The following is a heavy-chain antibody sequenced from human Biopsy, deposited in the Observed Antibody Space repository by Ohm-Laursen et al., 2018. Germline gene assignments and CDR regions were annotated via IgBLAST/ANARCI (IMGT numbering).Heavy chain of an antibody. CDR2: ISPSGATA. J-gene: IGHJ6*02. CDR1: GNTFATYH. CDR3: ARAGVGSDGTDSYYYGMDV. V-gene: IGHV1-46*01. Sequence: ASVKVSCKASGNTFATYHIHWARQAPGQGLEWMGVISPSGATASFSQKFQGRITMTRDTSTGTVYMDLNSLGSEDTAVYYCARAGVGSDGTDSYYYGMDVWGPGTTVTVSS. D-gene: IGHD5-24*01.